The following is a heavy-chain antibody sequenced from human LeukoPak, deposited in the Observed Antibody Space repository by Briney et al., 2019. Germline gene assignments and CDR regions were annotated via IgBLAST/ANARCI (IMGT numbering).Heavy chain of an antibody. D-gene: IGHD2-8*01. Sequence: GGSLRLSCAASGFTFSSYAVSWVRQAPGKGLEWVSSISGSGGSTYSADSVKGRFTISRDNSKNTLYLQMNSLRAEDAALYYCAKDRFCTNDICHGDFDYWGQGTLVTVSS. CDR1: GFTFSSYA. CDR3: AKDRFCTNDICHGDFDY. CDR2: ISGSGGST. V-gene: IGHV3-23*01. J-gene: IGHJ4*02.